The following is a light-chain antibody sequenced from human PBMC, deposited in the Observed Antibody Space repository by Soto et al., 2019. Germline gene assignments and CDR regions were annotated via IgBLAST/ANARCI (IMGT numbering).Light chain of an antibody. CDR3: SSYAGSNNLV. Sequence: QSALTQPASVSGSPGQSITISCTGTSSDVGGYNYVSWYQQHPGKAPKLMIYEVTKRPSGVPDRFSGSKSGNTASLTVSGLQAEDEGDYYCSSYAGSNNLVFGGGTKLTVL. CDR2: EVT. J-gene: IGLJ3*02. V-gene: IGLV2-8*01. CDR1: SSDVGGYNY.